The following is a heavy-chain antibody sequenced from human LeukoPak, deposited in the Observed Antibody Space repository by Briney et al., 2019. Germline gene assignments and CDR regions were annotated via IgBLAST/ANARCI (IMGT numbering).Heavy chain of an antibody. D-gene: IGHD2/OR15-2a*01. J-gene: IGHJ4*02. CDR1: GFTFSSCA. CDR3: AKVVNPAYGVIFTFDY. CDR2: ISGSGGST. V-gene: IGHV3-23*01. Sequence: GGSLRLSCAASGFTFSSCAMSWVRQAPGKGLEWVSAISGSGGSTYYADSVKGRFTISRDNSKNTLYLQMNSLRAEDTAVYYCAKVVNPAYGVIFTFDYWGQGTLVTVSS.